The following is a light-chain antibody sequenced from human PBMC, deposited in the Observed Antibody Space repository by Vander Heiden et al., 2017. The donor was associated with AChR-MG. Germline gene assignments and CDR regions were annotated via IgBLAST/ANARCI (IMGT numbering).Light chain of an antibody. Sequence: DIVLTQSPGTLSLSPGQRTTLSCRASQSISRSYIAWYQQRPGQAPRLLIYGASTRATGVPHRFTGSGSGTDFTLTISRLEPEDFAVYYCQQDGFTPWTFGQGTKVEIK. CDR2: GAS. CDR1: QSISRSY. CDR3: QQDGFTPWT. V-gene: IGKV3-20*01. J-gene: IGKJ1*01.